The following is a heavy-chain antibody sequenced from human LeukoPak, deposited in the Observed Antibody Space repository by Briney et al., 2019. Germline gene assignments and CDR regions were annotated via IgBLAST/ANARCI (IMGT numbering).Heavy chain of an antibody. CDR3: ARADYNSPFDY. Sequence: SETLSLTCTVSGGSISSYYWSWIRQPPGKGLEWIGYIYDIGSTNYKPSLQSRVTISVDTSKNQFSLKLSSVTAADTAVYYCARADYNSPFDYWGQGTLVTVSS. CDR2: IYDIGST. D-gene: IGHD4-11*01. CDR1: GGSISSYY. J-gene: IGHJ4*02. V-gene: IGHV4-59*01.